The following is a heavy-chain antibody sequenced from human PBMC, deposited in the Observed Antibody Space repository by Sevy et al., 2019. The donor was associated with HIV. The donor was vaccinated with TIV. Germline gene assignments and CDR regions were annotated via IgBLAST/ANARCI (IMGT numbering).Heavy chain of an antibody. CDR3: AKDIPGWSGFDY. J-gene: IGHJ4*02. CDR2: ITWDAAKT. D-gene: IGHD3-10*01. CDR1: GFTFDDYT. V-gene: IGHV3-43*01. Sequence: GGSLRLSCAASGFTFDDYTMHWVRQVPGKGLEWVSLITWDAAKTDYADSVKGRFTVSGDNSENSLYLQMNSLRTEDTALYFCAKDIPGWSGFDYWGQGTLVTVSS.